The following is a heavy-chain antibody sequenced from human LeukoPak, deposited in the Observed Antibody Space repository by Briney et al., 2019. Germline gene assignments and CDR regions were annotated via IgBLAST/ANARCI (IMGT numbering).Heavy chain of an antibody. CDR3: ARARRQLFPYCAP. CDR1: GYTFTDYY. D-gene: IGHD1-1*01. J-gene: IGHJ5*02. CDR2: INPKSGGT. Sequence: ASVKVSCKASGYTFTDYYMHWVRQAPGQGLEWMGWINPKSGGTNFAQTFQGRVAMTRDTSISTAYLELGSLRSDDTAVYFCARARRQLFPYCAPWGPGNLVTVSS. V-gene: IGHV1-2*02.